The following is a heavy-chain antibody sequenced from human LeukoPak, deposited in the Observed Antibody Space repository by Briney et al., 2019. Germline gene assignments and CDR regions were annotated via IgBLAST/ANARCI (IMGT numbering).Heavy chain of an antibody. J-gene: IGHJ4*02. Sequence: SETLSLTCSVSGDSISLSFYYWGWIRQPPGKALEWIGSVYYSGTTSYNPSLKSRVTISVDMSRNHFSLRLRSVTAADTAMYYCARGTLYRGWSYYLDFWGQGSQVTVSS. CDR1: GDSISLSFYY. CDR3: ARGTLYRGWSYYLDF. CDR2: VYYSGTT. V-gene: IGHV4-39*07. D-gene: IGHD6-19*01.